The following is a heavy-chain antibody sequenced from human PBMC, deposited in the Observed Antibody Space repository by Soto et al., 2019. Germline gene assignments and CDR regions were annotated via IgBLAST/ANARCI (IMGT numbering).Heavy chain of an antibody. V-gene: IGHV3-33*01. D-gene: IGHD3-3*01. J-gene: IGHJ4*02. CDR3: ARGSYDFWSGYYGY. CDR1: GFTFSSYG. Sequence: QVQLVESGGGVVQPGRSLRLSCAASGFTFSSYGMHWVRQAPGKGLEWVAVIWYDGSNKYYADSVKGRFTISRDNSKNTLYLQMNSLRAEDTAVYYCARGSYDFWSGYYGYWGQGTLVTVSS. CDR2: IWYDGSNK.